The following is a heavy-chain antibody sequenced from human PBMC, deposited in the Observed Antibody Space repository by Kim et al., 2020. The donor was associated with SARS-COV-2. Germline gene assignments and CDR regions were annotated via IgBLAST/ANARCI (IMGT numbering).Heavy chain of an antibody. CDR2: IYPGDSDT. J-gene: IGHJ4*02. CDR3: ARYHASHSIAPSYYFDY. D-gene: IGHD6-6*01. Sequence: GESLKISCKGSGYSFTSYWIGWVRQMPGKGLEWMWIIYPGDSDTRYSPSFQGQVPIPADKSISTAYMQWSSLKASDAAMYYCARYHASHSIAPSYYFDYWGKGTLVTVSS. V-gene: IGHV5-51*01. CDR1: GYSFTSYW.